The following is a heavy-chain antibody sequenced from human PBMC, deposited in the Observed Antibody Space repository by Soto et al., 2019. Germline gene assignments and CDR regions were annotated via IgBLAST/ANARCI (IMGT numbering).Heavy chain of an antibody. CDR3: ARDPPYDYGDLSHLFDM. CDR1: GDSMSRGDYY. V-gene: IGHV4-30-4*01. D-gene: IGHD4-17*01. Sequence: QVQLQESGPGLVKPSQTLSLSCTVSGDSMSRGDYYWSWIRQPPGKGLEWIGFIYHTGRTYYSPSLKGRVDLSVDTSQNQFFLKLSSVTAADTAVYYCARDPPYDYGDLSHLFDMWGPRTMVTVSS. CDR2: IYHTGRT. J-gene: IGHJ3*02.